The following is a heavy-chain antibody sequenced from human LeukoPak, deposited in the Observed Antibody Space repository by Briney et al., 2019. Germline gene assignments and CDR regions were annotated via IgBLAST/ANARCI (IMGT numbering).Heavy chain of an antibody. D-gene: IGHD3-22*01. CDR3: AKPYDRSGFYFDY. J-gene: IGHJ4*02. CDR2: ISLDGNNK. CDR1: GITFSTYG. Sequence: GGSLRLSCAASGITFSTYGMHWVRQAPGKGLEWVAVISLDGNNKYYADSVKGRFTISRDNSKNTLYLQMNSLRAEDTAVYYCAKPYDRSGFYFDYWGQGTLVTVSS. V-gene: IGHV3-30*18.